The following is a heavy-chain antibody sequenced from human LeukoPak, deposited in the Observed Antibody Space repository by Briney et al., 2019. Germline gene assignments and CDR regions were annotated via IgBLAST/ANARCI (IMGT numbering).Heavy chain of an antibody. D-gene: IGHD6-19*01. J-gene: IGHJ6*02. V-gene: IGHV4-59*01. CDR1: GGSISSYY. CDR3: ARVQQWLVRDYYYYGMDV. CDR2: IYYSGST. Sequence: SETLSLTCTVSGGSISSYYWSWIRQPPGKGLEWIGYIYYSGSTNYNPSLKSRVTISVDTSKNQFSLKLSSVTAADTAVYYCARVQQWLVRDYYYYGMDVWGQGTTVTVSS.